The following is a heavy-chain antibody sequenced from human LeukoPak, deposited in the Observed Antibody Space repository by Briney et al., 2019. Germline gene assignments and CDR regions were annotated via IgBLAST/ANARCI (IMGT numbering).Heavy chain of an antibody. CDR3: TKNRVDDVTYSYYYMDV. D-gene: IGHD2-21*02. V-gene: IGHV3-53*01. CDR1: GFNVSTPY. Sequence: PGGSLRLSCAASGFNVSTPYMSWVRQAAGKGLEWVPITSGPDSTDYGESGRGRFTISRDTSKNTLYLQMNSLRAEDTAVYYCTKNRVDDVTYSYYYMDVWGEGTAVTVSS. J-gene: IGHJ6*03. CDR2: TSGPDST.